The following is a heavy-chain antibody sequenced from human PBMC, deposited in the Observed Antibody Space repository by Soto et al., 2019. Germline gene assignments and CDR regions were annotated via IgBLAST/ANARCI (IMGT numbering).Heavy chain of an antibody. CDR3: ARLAVAGTDY. D-gene: IGHD6-19*01. V-gene: IGHV1-3*01. CDR2: INAGNGNT. J-gene: IGHJ4*02. CDR1: GYTFTSYA. Sequence: QVQLVQSGAEVKKPGASVKVSCKASGYTFTSYAMHWVRQAPGQRLEWMGWINAGNGNTKYYQKFQGRVTITRDTSASTAYMELSSLRSEDTAVYYCARLAVAGTDYWGQGTLVTVSS.